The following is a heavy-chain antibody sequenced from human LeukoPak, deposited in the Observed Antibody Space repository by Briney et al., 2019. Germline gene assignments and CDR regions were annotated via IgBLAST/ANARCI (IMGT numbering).Heavy chain of an antibody. V-gene: IGHV1-69*04. CDR1: GYTFTTYG. CDR3: ARATYYYDSSGLNFDY. CDR2: IIPILGIA. Sequence: ASVKVSCKTSGYTFTTYGISWVRQAPGQGLEWMGRIIPILGIANYAQKFQGRVTITADKSTSTAYMELSSLRSEDTAVYYCARATYYYDSSGLNFDYWGQGTLVTVSS. D-gene: IGHD3-22*01. J-gene: IGHJ4*02.